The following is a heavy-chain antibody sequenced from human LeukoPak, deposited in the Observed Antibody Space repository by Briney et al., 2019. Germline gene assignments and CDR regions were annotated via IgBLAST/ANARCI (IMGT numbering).Heavy chain of an antibody. J-gene: IGHJ4*02. CDR3: ASSGSYRFDY. CDR2: ITASGTAM. D-gene: IGHD1-26*01. Sequence: GGSLRLSCAASGFTFSSYTMHWVRQAPGKGLEWVSHITASGTAMFYADSVKGRFTISRDNAKNSLYLQMNSLRDEDTAVYYCASSGSYRFDYWGQGTLVTVSS. CDR1: GFTFSSYT. V-gene: IGHV3-48*02.